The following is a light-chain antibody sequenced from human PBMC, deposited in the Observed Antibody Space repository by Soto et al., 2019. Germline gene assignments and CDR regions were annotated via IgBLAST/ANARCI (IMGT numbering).Light chain of an antibody. Sequence: DIVMTQSPLSLPVTPGEPASISCRSSQSLLHSNGYNYLDWYLQKPGQSPQLLIYLGSNRDSGVPDRFSVSGSGTDFTLKISRVEAEDVGVYYCMQALQTPPTFGQGTKVEIK. J-gene: IGKJ1*01. V-gene: IGKV2-28*01. CDR3: MQALQTPPT. CDR1: QSLLHSNGYNY. CDR2: LGS.